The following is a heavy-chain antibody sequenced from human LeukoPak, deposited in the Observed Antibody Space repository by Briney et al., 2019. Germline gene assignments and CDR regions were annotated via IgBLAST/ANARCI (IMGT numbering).Heavy chain of an antibody. CDR1: GYTFTGYY. Sequence: ASVKVSCKASGYTFTGYYMRWVRQAPGQGLEWMGWINPNSGGTNYAQKFQGRVTMTRDTSISTAYMELSRLRSDDTAVYYCARGSTRDSSGYHYRDAFDIWGQGTMVTVSS. CDR2: INPNSGGT. J-gene: IGHJ3*02. D-gene: IGHD3-22*01. V-gene: IGHV1-2*02. CDR3: ARGSTRDSSGYHYRDAFDI.